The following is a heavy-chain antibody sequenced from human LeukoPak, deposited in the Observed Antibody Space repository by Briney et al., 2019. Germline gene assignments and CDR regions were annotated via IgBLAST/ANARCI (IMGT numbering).Heavy chain of an antibody. D-gene: IGHD2-15*01. J-gene: IGHJ4*02. CDR3: ATYCSGGSCKLAYYFDY. CDR1: GGSISSSSYY. V-gene: IGHV4-39*01. CDR2: IYYSGST. Sequence: SETLSLTCTVSGGSISSSSYYWGWIRQPPGKGLEWIGSIYYSGSTYYNPSLKSRVTISVDTSKNQFSLKLSSVTAADTDVYYCATYCSGGSCKLAYYFDYWGQGTLVTVSS.